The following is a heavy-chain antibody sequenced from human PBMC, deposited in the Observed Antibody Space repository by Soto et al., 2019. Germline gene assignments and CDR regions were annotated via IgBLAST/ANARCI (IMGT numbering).Heavy chain of an antibody. CDR3: AKAAGSSWFGWFDP. J-gene: IGHJ5*02. V-gene: IGHV3-9*01. Sequence: GGSLRLSCAASGFTFDDYAMHWVRQAPGKGLEWVSGISWNSGSIGYADSVKGRFTISRDNAKNSLYLQMNSLRAEDTALYYCAKAAGSSWFGWFDPWGQGTLVTVSS. D-gene: IGHD6-13*01. CDR1: GFTFDDYA. CDR2: ISWNSGSI.